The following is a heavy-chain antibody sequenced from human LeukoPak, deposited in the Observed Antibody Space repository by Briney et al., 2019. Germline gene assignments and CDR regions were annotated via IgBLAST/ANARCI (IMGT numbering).Heavy chain of an antibody. Sequence: GGSLRLSCAASGFTFSGSAMHWVRQASGKGLEWVGRIRSKANSYATAYAASVKGRFTISRDDSKNTAYLQMNSLKTEDTAVYYCTRHPAVADNNWFDPWGQGTLVTVSS. J-gene: IGHJ5*02. D-gene: IGHD6-19*01. CDR3: TRHPAVADNNWFDP. V-gene: IGHV3-73*01. CDR1: GFTFSGSA. CDR2: IRSKANSYAT.